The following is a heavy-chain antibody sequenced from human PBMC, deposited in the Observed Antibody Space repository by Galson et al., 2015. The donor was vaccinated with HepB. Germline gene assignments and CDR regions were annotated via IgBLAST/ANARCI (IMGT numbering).Heavy chain of an antibody. CDR2: IWYDGSNK. CDR3: ARDNGDDYGNYHNWFDP. V-gene: IGHV3-33*01. D-gene: IGHD4-11*01. CDR1: GLTFSSYG. Sequence: SLRLSCAASGLTFSSYGMHWVRQAPGKGLEWVAVIWYDGSNKYYADSVKGRFTISRDNSKNTLYLQMNSLRAEDTAVYYCARDNGDDYGNYHNWFDPWGQGTLVTVSS. J-gene: IGHJ5*02.